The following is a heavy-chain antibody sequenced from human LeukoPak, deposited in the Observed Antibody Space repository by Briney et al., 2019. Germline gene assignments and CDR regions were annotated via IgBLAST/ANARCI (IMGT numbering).Heavy chain of an antibody. CDR1: GGSISSGDYY. CDR3: ARTSLGGAWFDP. V-gene: IGHV4-30-4*08. CDR2: IYYNGST. Sequence: SQTLSLTCTVSGGSISSGDYYWSWIRQPPGKGLEWIGYIYYNGSTYYNPSLKSRVTISVDTYKNQFSLKLSSVTAADTAVYYCARTSLGGAWFDPWGQGTLVTVSS. D-gene: IGHD3-10*01. J-gene: IGHJ5*02.